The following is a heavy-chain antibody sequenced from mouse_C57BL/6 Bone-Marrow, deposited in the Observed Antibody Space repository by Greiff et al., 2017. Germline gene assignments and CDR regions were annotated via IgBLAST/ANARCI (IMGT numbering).Heavy chain of an antibody. Sequence: QVQLQQSGAELARPGASVKLSCKASGYTFTSYGISWVKQRTGQGLEWIGEIYPRSGNTYYNEKFKGKATLTADKSSSTAYMELRSLTSEDSAVYFCARSGMIEGAWCAYWGQGTLVTVSA. J-gene: IGHJ3*01. CDR3: ARSGMIEGAWCAY. D-gene: IGHD2-3*01. CDR2: IYPRSGNT. CDR1: GYTFTSYG. V-gene: IGHV1-81*01.